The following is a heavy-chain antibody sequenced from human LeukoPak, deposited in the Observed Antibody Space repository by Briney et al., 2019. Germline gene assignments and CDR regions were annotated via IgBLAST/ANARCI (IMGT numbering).Heavy chain of an antibody. CDR3: ASSSGLVDY. CDR1: GGSISSGGYY. V-gene: IGHV4-30-2*01. Sequence: SQTLSLTCTVSGGSISSGGYYWSWIRQPSGKGLEWIGYIYHSGSTYYNPSLKSRVTISVDRSKNQFSLKLSSVTAADTAVYYCASSSGLVDYWGQGTLVTVSS. J-gene: IGHJ4*02. CDR2: IYHSGST. D-gene: IGHD3-3*01.